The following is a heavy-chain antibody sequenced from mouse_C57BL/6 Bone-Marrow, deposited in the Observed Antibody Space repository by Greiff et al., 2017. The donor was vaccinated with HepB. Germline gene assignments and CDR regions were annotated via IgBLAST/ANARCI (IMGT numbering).Heavy chain of an antibody. CDR1: GYTFTNYW. D-gene: IGHD3-1*01. CDR3: ARSGFYAMDY. J-gene: IGHJ4*01. Sequence: VKLQESGAELVRPGTSVKMSCKASGYTFTNYWIGWAKQMPGHGLEWIGDIYPGGGYTNYNEKFKGKATLTADKSSSTAYMQFSSLTSEDSAIYYCARSGFYAMDYWGQGTSVTVSS. V-gene: IGHV1-63*01. CDR2: IYPGGGYT.